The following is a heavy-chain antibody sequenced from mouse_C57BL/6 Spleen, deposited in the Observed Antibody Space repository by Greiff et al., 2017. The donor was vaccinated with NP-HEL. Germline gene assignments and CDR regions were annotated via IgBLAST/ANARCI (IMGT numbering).Heavy chain of an antibody. CDR1: GFTFSSYA. CDR2: ISSGGDYI. V-gene: IGHV5-9-1*02. CDR3: TTCGDDYDVNWYFDV. Sequence: EVQGVESGEGLVKPGGSLKLSCAASGFTFSSYAMSWVRQTPEKRLEWVAYISSGGDYIYYADTVKGRFTISRDNARNTLYLQMSSLKSEDTAMYYCTTCGDDYDVNWYFDVWGTGTTVTVSS. J-gene: IGHJ1*03. D-gene: IGHD2-4*01.